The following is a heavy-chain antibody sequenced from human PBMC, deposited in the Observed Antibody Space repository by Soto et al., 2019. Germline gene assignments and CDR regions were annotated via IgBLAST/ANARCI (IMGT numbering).Heavy chain of an antibody. D-gene: IGHD4-17*01. Sequence: QITLKESGPTLVKPTQTLTLTCTFSGFSLSTSGVGVGWIRQPPGKALEWLALIYWDDDKRYSPSLKSRLTITKDTSKNQVVLTVTNMDPVDTATYYCAHRPDFTVTTEYYFDYWGQGTLVTVSS. CDR2: IYWDDDK. J-gene: IGHJ4*02. CDR3: AHRPDFTVTTEYYFDY. CDR1: GFSLSTSGVG. V-gene: IGHV2-5*02.